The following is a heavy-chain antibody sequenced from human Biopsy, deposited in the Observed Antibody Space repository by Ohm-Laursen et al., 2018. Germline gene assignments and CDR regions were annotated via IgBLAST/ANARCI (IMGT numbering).Heavy chain of an antibody. Sequence: SLRLSCSASGFTFSTYWMTWVRQAPEKGLEWVANIKRDGSQSNHADSVKGRFTISRDNAKNSLYLQMNSLRAEDTAVYYCTRDTTYYAGTTYYDALDVWGQGTTVTVSS. J-gene: IGHJ3*01. CDR1: GFTFSTYW. CDR2: IKRDGSQS. CDR3: TRDTTYYAGTTYYDALDV. V-gene: IGHV3-7*01. D-gene: IGHD2/OR15-2a*01.